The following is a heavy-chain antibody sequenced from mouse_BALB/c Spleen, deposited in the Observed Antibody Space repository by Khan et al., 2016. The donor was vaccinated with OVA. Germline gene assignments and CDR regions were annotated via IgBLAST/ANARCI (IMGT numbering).Heavy chain of an antibody. V-gene: IGHV2-2*01. CDR3: ARNSYMYDFTY. J-gene: IGHJ3*01. Sequence: QVQLKESGPGLVRPSQTLSITCTVSGFSLTTYGVHWVRQSPGKGLEWLGVIRSAGKTDYNAAFISRLSITKDNSKSQVFFKMNSLQAHDTAMYYCARNSYMYDFTYWGQGTLVTVSA. D-gene: IGHD2-14*01. CDR1: GFSLTTYG. CDR2: IRSAGKT.